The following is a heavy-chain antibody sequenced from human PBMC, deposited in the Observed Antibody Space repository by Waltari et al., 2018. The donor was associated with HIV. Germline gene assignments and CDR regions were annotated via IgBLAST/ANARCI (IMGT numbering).Heavy chain of an antibody. D-gene: IGHD3-10*01. V-gene: IGHV4-38-2*02. CDR2: IHQSGRS. Sequence: QLLLQESGPGLVKPSETLALTCSVSGYSIGHGYYWGWIRQPPGEGLEWIATIHQSGRSYYSPSLKSRLTISIDTSTNEFSLTVNSVTAADTAVYYCARLDYGSGTPDIYVMDIWGQGTSVTVSS. CDR3: ARLDYGSGTPDIYVMDI. J-gene: IGHJ6*02. CDR1: GYSIGHGYY.